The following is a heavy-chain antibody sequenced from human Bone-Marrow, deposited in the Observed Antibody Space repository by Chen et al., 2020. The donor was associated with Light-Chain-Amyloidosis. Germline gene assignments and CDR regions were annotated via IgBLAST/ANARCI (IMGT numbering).Heavy chain of an antibody. Sequence: EVQLVESGGGWVKPGGSLRISCTGTGFTLSRYWMSWVRQAPGKGLEWVANIERDGDEKNYVDSVKGRFTISRDNAKNSLYLQMNSLRDEDTAVYYCARESTSSEGGCWGQGALVTVSS. V-gene: IGHV3-7*01. CDR3: ARESTSSEGGC. CDR2: IERDGDEK. J-gene: IGHJ1*01. D-gene: IGHD1-26*01. CDR1: GFTLSRYW.